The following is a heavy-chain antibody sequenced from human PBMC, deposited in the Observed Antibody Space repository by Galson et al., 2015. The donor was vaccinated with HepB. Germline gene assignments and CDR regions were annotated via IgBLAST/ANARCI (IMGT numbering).Heavy chain of an antibody. CDR1: GFTFSSYA. V-gene: IGHV3-30-3*01. CDR3: GRDPDIVVVPAAPDY. J-gene: IGHJ4*02. CDR2: ISYDGSNK. Sequence: SLRLSCAASGFTFSSYAMHWVRQAPGKGLEWVAVISYDGSNKYYADSVKGRFTISRDNSKNTLYLQMNSLRAEDTAVYYCGRDPDIVVVPAAPDYWGQGTLVTVSS. D-gene: IGHD2-2*01.